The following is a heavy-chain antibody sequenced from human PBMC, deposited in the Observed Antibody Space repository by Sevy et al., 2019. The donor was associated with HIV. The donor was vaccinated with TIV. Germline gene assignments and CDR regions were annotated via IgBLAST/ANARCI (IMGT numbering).Heavy chain of an antibody. CDR1: TFSVTDNY. J-gene: IGHJ6*02. V-gene: IGHV3-66*01. CDR3: ARDRYYDASGYYYYYYGLDV. D-gene: IGHD3-22*01. Sequence: WGSLRLSCAASTFSVTDNYMSWVRQAPGKGLEWVSTIYSGGSTFYADSVKGRFTISRDNSKNTLYLQMNSLRAEDTAVYYCARDRYYDASGYYYYYYGLDVWGQWTTVTVSS. CDR2: IYSGGST.